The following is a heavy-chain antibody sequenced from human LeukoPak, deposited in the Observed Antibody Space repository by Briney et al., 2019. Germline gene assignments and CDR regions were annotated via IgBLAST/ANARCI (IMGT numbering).Heavy chain of an antibody. J-gene: IGHJ4*02. D-gene: IGHD1-26*01. Sequence: PGGSLRLSCATSGFTFDRYAMHWVRGAPGKGLEWVSGIGWNPISFDHADSVKGRFTISRDNAKKSLYLQMNSLRPDDTGFYYCTKGRNSGSFYRGWGGEFDYWGQGILVTVS. CDR2: IGWNPISF. CDR1: GFTFDRYA. V-gene: IGHV3-9*01. CDR3: TKGRNSGSFYRGWGGEFDY.